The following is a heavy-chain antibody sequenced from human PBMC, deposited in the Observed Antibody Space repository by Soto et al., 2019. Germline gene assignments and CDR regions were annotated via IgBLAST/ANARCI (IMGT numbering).Heavy chain of an antibody. CDR1: GFSFGDYA. J-gene: IGHJ6*02. D-gene: IGHD5-18*01. CDR2: ISGTGSRT. Sequence: EVQVLASGGGLVQPGGSLRLSCAASGFSFGDYAMSWVRQAPGKGLEWVSGISGTGSRTSYADSVRGRFTISRDNVNNTLSLQMDSLRAEDTAVYYCARGGRYTYGYGDYSYGMDVWGQGTTVTVSS. V-gene: IGHV3-23*01. CDR3: ARGGRYTYGYGDYSYGMDV.